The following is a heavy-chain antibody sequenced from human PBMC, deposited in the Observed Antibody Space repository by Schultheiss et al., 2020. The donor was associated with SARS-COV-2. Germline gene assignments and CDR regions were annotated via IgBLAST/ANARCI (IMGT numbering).Heavy chain of an antibody. D-gene: IGHD3-3*01. J-gene: IGHJ4*02. V-gene: IGHV3-23*01. CDR1: GFTFSSYA. CDR2: ISGSGGST. CDR3: AREGSYDFWSGFDFDY. Sequence: GGSLRLSCAASGFTFSSYAMSWVRQAPGKGLEWVSDISGSGGSTYYADSVKGRFTISRDNSKNTLYLQMNSLRAEDTAVYYCAREGSYDFWSGFDFDYWGQGTLVTVSS.